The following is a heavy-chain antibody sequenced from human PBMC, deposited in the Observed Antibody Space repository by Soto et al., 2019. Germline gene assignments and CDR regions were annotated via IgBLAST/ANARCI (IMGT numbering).Heavy chain of an antibody. CDR1: GGSFTGYY. V-gene: IGHV4-34*01. D-gene: IGHD3-3*01. J-gene: IGHJ6*02. CDR3: VRGQPHRITIFEVVIRSYDYGMDV. Sequence: QVQLQQWGAGLLKPSETLSLTCAVYGGSFTGYYWTWIRQTPGKGLEWIGEINYRGSTYYNPSLESRITRAVDTSKNQCSLKLSSVTAADTAVYFCVRGQPHRITIFEVVIRSYDYGMDVWGQGTTVTVSS. CDR2: INYRGST.